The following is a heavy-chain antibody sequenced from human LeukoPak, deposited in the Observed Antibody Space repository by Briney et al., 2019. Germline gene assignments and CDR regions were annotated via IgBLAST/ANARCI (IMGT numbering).Heavy chain of an antibody. CDR2: ISNSGTTI. V-gene: IGHV3-48*03. J-gene: IGHJ3*02. CDR1: GFTFSSYE. D-gene: IGHD6-19*01. Sequence: GGSLRLSCAASGFTFSSYEMNWVRQAPGKGLEWVSYISNSGTTIYYADSVKGRFTISRDNAKNSLYLQMNSLRAEDTAVYYCARDHIAVAGPDAFDIWGQGTLVTVSS. CDR3: ARDHIAVAGPDAFDI.